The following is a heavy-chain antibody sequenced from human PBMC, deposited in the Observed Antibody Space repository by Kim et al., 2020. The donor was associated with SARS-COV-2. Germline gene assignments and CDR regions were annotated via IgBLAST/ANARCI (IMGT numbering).Heavy chain of an antibody. CDR1: GGSISSGGHY. V-gene: IGHV4-31*03. Sequence: SETLSLTCTVSGGSISSGGHYWSWIRQHPGNGLEWIVYIYYSGSTYYNPSLKSRVTISVDTSKNQFSLKLSSVTAADTAVYYCARASSTTIFGVVIIGHFDYWGQGTLVTVSS. J-gene: IGHJ4*02. CDR3: ARASSTTIFGVVIIGHFDY. D-gene: IGHD3-3*01. CDR2: IYYSGST.